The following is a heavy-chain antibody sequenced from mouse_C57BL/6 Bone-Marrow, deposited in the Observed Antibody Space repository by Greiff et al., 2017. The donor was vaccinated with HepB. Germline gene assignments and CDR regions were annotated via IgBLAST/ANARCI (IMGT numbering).Heavy chain of an antibody. J-gene: IGHJ4*01. Sequence: VQLKESVAELVRPGASVKLSCTASGFNIKNTYMHWVKQRPEQGLEWIGRIDPANGNTKYAPKFQGKATITADTSSNTAYLQLSSLTSEDTAIYYLAQDLVGREIDDWGQGTSVTVSS. CDR3: AQDLVGREIDD. V-gene: IGHV14-3*01. D-gene: IGHD3-3*01. CDR1: GFNIKNTY. CDR2: IDPANGNT.